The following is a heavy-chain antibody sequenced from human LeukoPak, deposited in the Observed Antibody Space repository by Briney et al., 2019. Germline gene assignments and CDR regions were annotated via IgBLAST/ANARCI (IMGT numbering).Heavy chain of an antibody. CDR1: GFTFSSYS. V-gene: IGHV3-15*01. J-gene: IGHJ4*02. Sequence: GGSLRLSCAASGFTFSSYSMSWVRQAPGKGLEWVGRIKSKTDGGTTDYAAPVKGRFTISRDDSKNTLYLQMNSLKTEDTAVYCCTTDALGRTHVGWGQGTLVTVSS. CDR3: TTDALGRTHVG. CDR2: IKSKTDGGTT. D-gene: IGHD2-15*01.